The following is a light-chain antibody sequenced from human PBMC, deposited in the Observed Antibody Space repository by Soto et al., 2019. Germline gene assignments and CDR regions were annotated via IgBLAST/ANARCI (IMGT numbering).Light chain of an antibody. J-gene: IGKJ4*01. V-gene: IGKV1-39*01. CDR1: QAILTY. Sequence: DIHLTQSPSSLSAAVGDRVTITCRASQAILTYLNWLQQKAGKAPEVLIYDASGLRSGVPSRFTGRGSATDFTLTITSLHREDAGTDFSHGTFSPVVTFGGGTKV. CDR2: DAS. CDR3: HGTFSPVVT.